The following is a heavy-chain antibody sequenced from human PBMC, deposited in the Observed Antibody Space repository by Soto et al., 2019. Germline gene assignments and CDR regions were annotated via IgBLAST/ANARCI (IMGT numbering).Heavy chain of an antibody. CDR1: AFSLSTGGVG. V-gene: IGHV2-5*02. J-gene: IGHJ6*02. Sequence: SGPTLVNPTQTLTLICTFSAFSLSTGGVGVGWIRQPPGKALEWLALIYWDDDKRYSPSLRSRLTITKDTSKNQVVLTMTNMDPVDTATYYCIQSRCGGDCLQSYASYYYYGMDVRGQRTTVTVSS. CDR2: IYWDDDK. CDR3: IQSRCGGDCLQSYASYYYYGMDV. D-gene: IGHD2-21*02.